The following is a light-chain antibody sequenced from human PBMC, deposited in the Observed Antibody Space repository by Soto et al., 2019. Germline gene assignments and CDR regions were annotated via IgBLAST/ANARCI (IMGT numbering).Light chain of an antibody. Sequence: DVQMTQSPSSLSASVGDSVTINCRSSQTVKTYLNWYQHKPGKAPQLLIYASSRLQTGVASRFSGSGSGTYFSLTISSLQPEDFASYYCQQTSTTPGPFGQGTKVEIK. CDR3: QQTSTTPGP. CDR2: ASS. J-gene: IGKJ1*01. V-gene: IGKV1-39*01. CDR1: QTVKTY.